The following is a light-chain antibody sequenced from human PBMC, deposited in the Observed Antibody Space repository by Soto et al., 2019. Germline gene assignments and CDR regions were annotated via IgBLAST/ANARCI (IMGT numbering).Light chain of an antibody. CDR1: QSISSK. CDR2: GAS. CDR3: QQYGSSPIT. V-gene: IGKV3-20*01. Sequence: IVMTQSPATLSVSPGDRATLSCRASQSISSKLAWYQQKPGQAPRLLIYGASTRATGIPARFSGSGSGTDFTLTISRLEPEDFAVYYCQQYGSSPITFGQGTRLEIK. J-gene: IGKJ5*01.